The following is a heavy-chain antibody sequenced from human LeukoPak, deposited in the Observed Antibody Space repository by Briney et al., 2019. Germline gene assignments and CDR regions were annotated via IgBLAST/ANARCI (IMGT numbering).Heavy chain of an antibody. Sequence: PSETLSLTCTVSGGSISSYYWRWIRQPPGKGLEWIGYIYYSGSTNYNPSLKSRVTISADTSKNQFSLKLSSVTAADTAVYYCARDHQGYCSSTSCPDSDYYYYYMDVWGKGTTVTVSS. CDR3: ARDHQGYCSSTSCPDSDYYYYYMDV. J-gene: IGHJ6*03. CDR1: GGSISSYY. D-gene: IGHD2-2*01. CDR2: IYYSGST. V-gene: IGHV4-59*01.